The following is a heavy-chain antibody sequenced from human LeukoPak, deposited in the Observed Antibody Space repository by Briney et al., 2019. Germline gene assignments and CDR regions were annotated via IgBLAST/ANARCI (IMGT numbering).Heavy chain of an antibody. CDR2: ISSSSNYI. J-gene: IGHJ4*02. CDR1: GFTFSSYA. Sequence: PGGSLRLSCAASGFTFSSYAMHWVRQAPGKGLEWVSFISSSSNYIYYADSVKGRFTISRDNAKNSLYLQMNSLRAEDTAVYYCARGTPTTRDFDYWGQGTLVTVSS. CDR3: ARGTPTTRDFDY. D-gene: IGHD4-11*01. V-gene: IGHV3-21*01.